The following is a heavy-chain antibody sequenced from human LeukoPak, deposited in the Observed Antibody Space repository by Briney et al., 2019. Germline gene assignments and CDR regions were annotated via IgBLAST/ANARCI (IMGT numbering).Heavy chain of an antibody. CDR2: IIPIFGTA. CDR1: GGTFSSYA. J-gene: IGHJ6*02. Sequence: ASVKVSCKASGGTFSSYAISWARQAPGQGLEWLGGIIPIFGTANYAQKFQGRVTITADESTSTAYMELSSLRSEDTAVYYCARDPEDRYDFWSGYYSTYYYYGMDVWGQGTTVTVSS. D-gene: IGHD3-3*01. V-gene: IGHV1-69*13. CDR3: ARDPEDRYDFWSGYYSTYYYYGMDV.